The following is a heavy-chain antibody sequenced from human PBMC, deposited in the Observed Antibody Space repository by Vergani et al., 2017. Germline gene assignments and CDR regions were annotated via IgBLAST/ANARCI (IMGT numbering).Heavy chain of an antibody. Sequence: EVQSLESGGGLVQPGGSLGLTCAASEFTFSNYAMNWVRQAPGKGLEWVSGISGSGVSAYYTDSVKGRFTISRDNSKNMLFLQMNNLRTEDTAIYYCAKQYFVSGNYLFDYWGQGTLVTVSS. CDR2: ISGSGVSA. J-gene: IGHJ4*02. D-gene: IGHD3-10*01. V-gene: IGHV3-23*01. CDR3: AKQYFVSGNYLFDY. CDR1: EFTFSNYA.